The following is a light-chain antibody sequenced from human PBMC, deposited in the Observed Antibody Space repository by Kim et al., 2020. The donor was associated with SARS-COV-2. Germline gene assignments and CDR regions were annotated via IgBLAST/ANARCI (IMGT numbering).Light chain of an antibody. Sequence: DIQMTQSPSSVSAFVGDRVTITCRASQGINSWLAWYQQKPGKAPKLLISTASNLESGVPSRFSGSGPGTDFTLTINGLQPEDFATYYCQQASSFPITLGQGTRLEIK. CDR3: QQASSFPIT. CDR1: QGINSW. CDR2: TAS. V-gene: IGKV1-12*01. J-gene: IGKJ5*01.